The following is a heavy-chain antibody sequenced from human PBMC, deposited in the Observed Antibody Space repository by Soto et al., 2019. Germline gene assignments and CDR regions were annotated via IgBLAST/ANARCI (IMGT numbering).Heavy chain of an antibody. CDR3: AKPYYYDSSGYYF. J-gene: IGHJ4*02. D-gene: IGHD3-22*01. CDR1: GFTFSSYA. Sequence: GGSLRLSCAASGFTFSSYAMSWVRQAPGKGLEWVSAISGSGGSTYYADSVKGRFTISRDNSKNTLYLQMNSLRDEDTAVYYCAKPYYYDSSGYYFWGQGTLVTVSS. V-gene: IGHV3-23*01. CDR2: ISGSGGST.